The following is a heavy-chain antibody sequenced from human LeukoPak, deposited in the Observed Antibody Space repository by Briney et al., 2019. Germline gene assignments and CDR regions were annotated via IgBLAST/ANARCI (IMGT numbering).Heavy chain of an antibody. CDR3: AKRTGDYFDY. J-gene: IGHJ4*02. Sequence: GGSLRLSCPASGFTLSKYAMSWVSQAPGNGLEWVSAISGSGGSTYYADSVRGRFTISRDNSKSTLYLQMNRLRAEDTAVYYCAKRTGDYFDYWGQGTLVTVSS. D-gene: IGHD3/OR15-3a*01. V-gene: IGHV3-23*01. CDR2: ISGSGGST. CDR1: GFTLSKYA.